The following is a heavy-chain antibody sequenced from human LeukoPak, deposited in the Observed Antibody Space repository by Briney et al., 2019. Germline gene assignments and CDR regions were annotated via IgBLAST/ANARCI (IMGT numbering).Heavy chain of an antibody. D-gene: IGHD5-18*01. CDR3: ARDYRYSYGLPPTH. CDR1: GFTSSSYS. V-gene: IGHV3-48*01. CDR2: ISSSSSTI. J-gene: IGHJ4*02. Sequence: HTGGSLRLSCAASGFTSSSYSMNWVRQAPGKGLEWVSYISSSSSTIYYADSVKGRFTISRDNAKNSLYLQMNSLRAEDTAVYYCARDYRYSYGLPPTHWGQGTLVTVSS.